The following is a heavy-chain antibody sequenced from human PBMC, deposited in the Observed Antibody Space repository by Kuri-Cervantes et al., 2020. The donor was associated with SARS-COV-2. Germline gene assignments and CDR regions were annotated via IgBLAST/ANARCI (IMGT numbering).Heavy chain of an antibody. V-gene: IGHV4-59*08. CDR2: IYYSGST. D-gene: IGHD7-27*01. J-gene: IGHJ4*01. CDR3: ARRSWAYYFDF. CDR1: GGSISSYY. Sequence: SETLSLTCTVSGGSISSYYWSWIRQPPGKGLEWIGYIYYSGSTNYNPSLKSRVTISVDTSKNQFSLKLNSVTATDAAVYYCARRSWAYYFDFWGQGSLVTVSS.